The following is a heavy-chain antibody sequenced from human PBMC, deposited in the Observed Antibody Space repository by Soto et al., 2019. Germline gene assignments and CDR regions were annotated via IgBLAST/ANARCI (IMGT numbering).Heavy chain of an antibody. V-gene: IGHV1-69*01. Sequence: QVQLVQSGAEVKKPGSSVKVSCKASGGTFSSYAISWVRQAPGQGLEWMGGIIPIFGTANCAQKFQGRVTITADESTSTAYMELSSLRSEDTAVYYCARDAGHDYGGNSGWFDPWGQGTLVTVSS. D-gene: IGHD4-17*01. CDR3: ARDAGHDYGGNSGWFDP. J-gene: IGHJ5*02. CDR2: IIPIFGTA. CDR1: GGTFSSYA.